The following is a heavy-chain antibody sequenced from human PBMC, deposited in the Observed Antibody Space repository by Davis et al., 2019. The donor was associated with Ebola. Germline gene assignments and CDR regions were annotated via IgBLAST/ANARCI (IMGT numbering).Heavy chain of an antibody. D-gene: IGHD3-3*01. CDR3: ARDPAHFGYYMDV. Sequence: GESLKISCAASGFTFSSSGMHWVRQAPGKGLEWVAVIWYAGSNKYYADSVKGRFTISRDNFKNTLYLQMNSLRAEDTAVYYCARDPAHFGYYMDVWGKGTTVTVSS. J-gene: IGHJ6*03. CDR2: IWYAGSNK. V-gene: IGHV3-33*01. CDR1: GFTFSSSG.